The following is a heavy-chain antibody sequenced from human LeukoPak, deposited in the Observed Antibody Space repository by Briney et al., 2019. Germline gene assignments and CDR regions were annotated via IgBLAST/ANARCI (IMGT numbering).Heavy chain of an antibody. Sequence: GGSLRLSCAASRFTFSNSVMSWVRQAPGKGLEWVSTINAGGTATYYAVSVNGWFVISRDNVLNTLYLQMNGLRAEDTAVYYCAKKGLAVAGPAHFDYWGQGTLVTVSS. J-gene: IGHJ4*02. CDR2: INAGGTAT. CDR3: AKKGLAVAGPAHFDY. D-gene: IGHD6-19*01. V-gene: IGHV3-23*01. CDR1: RFTFSNSV.